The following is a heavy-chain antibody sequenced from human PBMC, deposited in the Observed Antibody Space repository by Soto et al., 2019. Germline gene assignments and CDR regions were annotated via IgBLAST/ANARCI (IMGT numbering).Heavy chain of an antibody. CDR3: ARAIDYYDSSGYKA. J-gene: IGHJ5*02. Sequence: ASVKVSCKASGYTFTSYAMHWVRQAPGQRLEWMGWINAGNGNTKYSQKFQGRVTITRDTSASTAYMELSSLRSEDTAVYYCARAIDYYDSSGYKAWGQGTLVTVSS. CDR1: GYTFTSYA. V-gene: IGHV1-3*01. D-gene: IGHD3-22*01. CDR2: INAGNGNT.